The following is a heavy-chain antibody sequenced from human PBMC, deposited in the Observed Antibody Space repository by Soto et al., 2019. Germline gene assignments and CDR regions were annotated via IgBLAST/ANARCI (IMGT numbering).Heavy chain of an antibody. Sequence: QVQLVQSGAEVKKPGASVKVSCKASGYTFTSYAMHWVRQAPGQRLEWMGWINAGNGNTKYSQKFQGRVTITRDTSASTAYMELSSLRSEDTAVYYCASRGEPKWLPTYGLGYWGQGTLVTVSS. D-gene: IGHD3-22*01. V-gene: IGHV1-3*01. CDR3: ASRGEPKWLPTYGLGY. J-gene: IGHJ4*02. CDR1: GYTFTSYA. CDR2: INAGNGNT.